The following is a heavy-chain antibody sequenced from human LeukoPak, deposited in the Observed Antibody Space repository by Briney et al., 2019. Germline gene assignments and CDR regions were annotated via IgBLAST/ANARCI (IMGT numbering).Heavy chain of an antibody. Sequence: GASVKLSCKASGYTFTSYGISWVRQAPGQGLEWMGWISAYNGNTNYAQKLQGRVTMTTDTSTSTAYMELRSLRSDDTAVYYCARSDGYSSGLSPFDYWGQGTMVTVSS. CDR3: ARSDGYSSGLSPFDY. V-gene: IGHV1-18*01. CDR1: GYTFTSYG. D-gene: IGHD6-19*01. J-gene: IGHJ4*02. CDR2: ISAYNGNT.